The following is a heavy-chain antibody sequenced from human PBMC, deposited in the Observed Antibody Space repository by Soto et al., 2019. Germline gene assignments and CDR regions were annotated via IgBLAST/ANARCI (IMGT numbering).Heavy chain of an antibody. J-gene: IGHJ3*02. Sequence: QVQLEESGGGVVQPGTSLRLSCVASGFTFSSYGMYWVRQAPGKGLEWVAVIPNTENKKYYADSVKGRFTISRDNSQNTLFLQMDSLMSEDTAVYYCARTAGGRVRGALDIWGQGTMVTVS. CDR2: IPNTENKK. CDR3: ARTAGGRVRGALDI. D-gene: IGHD6-13*01. CDR1: GFTFSSYG. V-gene: IGHV3-30-3*01.